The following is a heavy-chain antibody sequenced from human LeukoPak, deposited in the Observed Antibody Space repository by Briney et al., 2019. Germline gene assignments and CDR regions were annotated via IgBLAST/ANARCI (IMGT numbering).Heavy chain of an antibody. V-gene: IGHV3-7*01. CDR2: IKQDGSEK. D-gene: IGHD2-21*01. CDR3: VVCCGGDSPRDFDY. Sequence: GGSLRLSCAASGFTFSSYWMSWVRQAPGKGLEWVANIKQDGSEKYYVDSVKGRFTISRDNAKNSLYLQMNSLRAEDTAVYYCVVCCGGDSPRDFDYWGQGTLVTVSS. J-gene: IGHJ4*02. CDR1: GFTFSSYW.